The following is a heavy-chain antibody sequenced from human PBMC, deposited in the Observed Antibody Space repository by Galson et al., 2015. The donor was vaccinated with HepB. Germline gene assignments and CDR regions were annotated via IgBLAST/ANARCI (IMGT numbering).Heavy chain of an antibody. CDR3: ARSPLYCGGFDY. J-gene: IGHJ4*02. CDR2: IDWDDDK. D-gene: IGHD2-21*01. V-gene: IGHV2-70*11. Sequence: PELVKHTQTLTLTCTYSGFSLSTSGMCVSWIRQPPGKALEWLACIDWDDDKYYSPSLKTRLTISKDTSKNQVVLTMTNMDPVETATYYCARSPLYCGGFDYWGQGTLVTVSS. CDR1: GFSLSTSGMC.